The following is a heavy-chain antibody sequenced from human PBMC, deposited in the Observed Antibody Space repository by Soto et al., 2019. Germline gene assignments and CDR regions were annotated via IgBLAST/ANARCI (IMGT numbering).Heavy chain of an antibody. CDR2: LSGDGVTT. CDR1: GFFFSSHS. CDR3: AKGQCGVVMDV. J-gene: IGHJ6*02. V-gene: IGHV3-23*04. Sequence: HLVESGGGLVQPGGSLRLSCAASGFFFSSHSMTWVRQAPGTGLEWVSSLSGDGVTTYYADSVKGRFIISRDNSKNTLYLQMDSLTVADTAVYYCAKGQCGVVMDVWGQGTTVTVSS. D-gene: IGHD3-3*01.